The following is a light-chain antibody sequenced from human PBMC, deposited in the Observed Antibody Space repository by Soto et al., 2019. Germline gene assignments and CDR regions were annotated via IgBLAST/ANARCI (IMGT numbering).Light chain of an antibody. CDR3: HSRA. CDR1: QTISSW. V-gene: IGKV1-5*03. J-gene: IGKJ5*01. Sequence: DIQMSQSPSTLSGSVGDRVTITCRASQTISSWLAWYQQKPGKAPKLLIYKASTLKSGVPSRFSGSGSGTEFTLAISSLQPDDFATYFCHSRAFGQGTLLEV. CDR2: KAS.